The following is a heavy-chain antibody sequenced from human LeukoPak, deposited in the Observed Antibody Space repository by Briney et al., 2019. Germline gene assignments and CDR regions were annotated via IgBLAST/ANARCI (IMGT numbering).Heavy chain of an antibody. V-gene: IGHV4-34*01. D-gene: IGHD2-8*01. J-gene: IGHJ6*03. Sequence: SETLSLTCAVYGGSFSGYYWSWIRQPPGKGLEWIGEINHSGSTNYNPSLKSRVTISVDTSKNQFSLKLSSVTAADTAVYYCARGILMVYATFHYYYYMDVWGKGTTVTVSS. CDR1: GGSFSGYY. CDR2: INHSGST. CDR3: ARGILMVYATFHYYYYMDV.